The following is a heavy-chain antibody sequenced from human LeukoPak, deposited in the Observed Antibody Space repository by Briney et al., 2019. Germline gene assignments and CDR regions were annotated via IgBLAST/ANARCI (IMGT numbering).Heavy chain of an antibody. CDR2: IYHSGST. CDR3: ARSTVITVTTDTFDY. D-gene: IGHD4-17*01. V-gene: IGHV4-38-2*02. CDR1: GYSISSGYY. J-gene: IGHJ4*02. Sequence: PSETLSLTCTVSGYSISSGYYWGWIRQPPGKGLEWIGTIYHSGSTYYNPSLKSRVTISVDTSKNQFSLRLSSVTAADTAVYYCARSTVITVTTDTFDYWGQGTLVTVSS.